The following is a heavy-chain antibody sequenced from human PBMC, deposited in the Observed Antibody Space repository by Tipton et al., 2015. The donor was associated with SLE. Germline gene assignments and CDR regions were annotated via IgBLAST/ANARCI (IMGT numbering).Heavy chain of an antibody. CDR2: IYSGGST. CDR1: GFTVSSNY. CDR3: ARAVGAWDPMDV. V-gene: IGHV3-53*01. Sequence: SLRLSCAASGFTVSSNYMSWVRQAPGKGLEWVSVIYSGGSTYYADSVKGRFTISRDNSKNTLYLQMNSLRAEDTAVYYCARAVGAWDPMDVWGQGTTVTVSS. J-gene: IGHJ6*02. D-gene: IGHD1-26*01.